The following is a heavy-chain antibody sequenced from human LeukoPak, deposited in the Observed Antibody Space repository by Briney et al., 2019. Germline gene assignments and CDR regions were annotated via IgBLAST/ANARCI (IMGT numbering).Heavy chain of an antibody. CDR1: GFTFNHYG. V-gene: IGHV3-33*01. CDR3: ARDAQRGFDYSNSLQY. CDR2: IWSDGTNR. J-gene: IGHJ4*02. Sequence: PGGSLRLSCAATGFTFNHYGMHWVRQAPGNGLEWVAVIWSDGTNRYYTGSVKGRFTISRVDSRNTVYLQMNTLRPEDTGMYYCARDAQRGFDYSNSLQYWGKGTPVTVST. D-gene: IGHD4-11*01.